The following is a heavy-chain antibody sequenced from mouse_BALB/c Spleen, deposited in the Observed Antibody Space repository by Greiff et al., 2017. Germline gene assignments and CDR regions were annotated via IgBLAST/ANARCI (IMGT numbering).Heavy chain of an antibody. CDR2: ISYSGST. J-gene: IGHJ4*01. V-gene: IGHV3-2*02. CDR1: GYSITSDYV. Sequence: DVKLQESGPGLVKPSQSLSLSCTVTGYSITSDYVWNWIRQFPGNILEWVGYISYSGSTSYNPYLKSLISITRGTSKSPVFLQLNTVTTEDTATDYCASREMGDYESMDYWGQGTSVTVSS. CDR3: ASREMGDYESMDY. D-gene: IGHD2-13*01.